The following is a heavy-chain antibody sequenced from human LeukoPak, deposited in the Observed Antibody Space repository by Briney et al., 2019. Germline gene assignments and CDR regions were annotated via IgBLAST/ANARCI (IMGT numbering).Heavy chain of an antibody. V-gene: IGHV3-21*01. Sequence: GGSLRLSCAASGFTFSSINWVRQAPGKGLEWVSSISSSSSYIYYADSVKGRFTISRDNAKNSLYLQMNSLGAEDTAVYYCAIDPYSGGYCSSTSCYVYFDYWGQGTLVTVSS. CDR3: AIDPYSGGYCSSTSCYVYFDY. J-gene: IGHJ4*02. D-gene: IGHD2-2*01. CDR2: ISSSSSYI. CDR1: GFTFSS.